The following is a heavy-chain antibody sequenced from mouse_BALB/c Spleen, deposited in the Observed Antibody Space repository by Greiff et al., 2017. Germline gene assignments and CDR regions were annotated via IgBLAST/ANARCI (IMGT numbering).Heavy chain of an antibody. J-gene: IGHJ4*01. D-gene: IGHD2-3*01. CDR1: GYTFTSYW. CDR3: ARHRVTTRALDY. Sequence: VQLQESGAELAKPGASVKMSCKASGYTFTSYWMHWVKQRPGQGLEWIGYINPSTGYTEYNQKFKDKATLTADKSSSTAYMQLSSLTSEDSAVYYCARHRVTTRALDYWGQGTSVTVSS. CDR2: INPSTGYT. V-gene: IGHV1-7*01.